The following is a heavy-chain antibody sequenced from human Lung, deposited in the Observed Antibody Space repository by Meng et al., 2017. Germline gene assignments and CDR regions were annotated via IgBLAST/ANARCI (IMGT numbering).Heavy chain of an antibody. Sequence: QVQLVQSGSELKKPGASVKISCKASGYTLTTYAMNWVRQAPGQGLEWMGWINTDTRNPTYAQGFTGRFVFSLDTSVSTAYLQISSLMAEDTAIYYCARGDLGMSGYYYTVHWGQGTLVTVSS. J-gene: IGHJ4*02. V-gene: IGHV7-4-1*02. CDR2: INTDTRNP. D-gene: IGHD3-22*01. CDR3: ARGDLGMSGYYYTVH. CDR1: GYTLTTYA.